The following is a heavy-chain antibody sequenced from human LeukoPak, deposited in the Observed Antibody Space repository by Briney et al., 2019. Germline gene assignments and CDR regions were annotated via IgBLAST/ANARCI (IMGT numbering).Heavy chain of an antibody. V-gene: IGHV4-59*01. D-gene: IGHD6-13*01. CDR2: IYYSGNT. CDR1: GGSISRYY. CDR3: ARAGSWKLNFDY. Sequence: PSETLSLTCTVSGGSISRYYWSWIRQPPGKGLEWIGYIYYSGNTNYNPSLKTRVTISVDTSKNQFSLKLSSVTAADTAVYYCARAGSWKLNFDYWGQGTLVTVSS. J-gene: IGHJ4*02.